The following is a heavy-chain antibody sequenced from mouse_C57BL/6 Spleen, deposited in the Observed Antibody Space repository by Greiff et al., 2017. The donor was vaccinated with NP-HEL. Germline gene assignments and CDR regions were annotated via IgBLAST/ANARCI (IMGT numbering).Heavy chain of an antibody. CDR1: GFNIKDYY. CDR2: IDPEDGDT. D-gene: IGHD2-1*01. Sequence: VQLQQSGAELVRPGASVKLSCTASGFNIKDYYMHWVKQRPEQGLEWIGRIDPEDGDTEYAPKFQGKATMTAATSSNTAYLQLSSLTYEDTAVYYYTRGPYGKNWYFGVWGTGTTVTVSS. CDR3: TRGPYGKNWYFGV. V-gene: IGHV14-1*01. J-gene: IGHJ1*03.